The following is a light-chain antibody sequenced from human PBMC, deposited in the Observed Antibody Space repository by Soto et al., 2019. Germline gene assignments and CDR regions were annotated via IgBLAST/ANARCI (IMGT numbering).Light chain of an antibody. CDR2: DVS. V-gene: IGKV3-11*01. CDR1: QNISNY. J-gene: IGKJ1*01. Sequence: ILLTLSAATLYLSPGKRSTLSCRASQNISNYSIWYQQKPGHSNRNIIYDVSNRAAGIPARFSGSGCGTDFTLTIRRLEPEDFAVYYCQHYAGTSWTFGTGTKVDLK. CDR3: QHYAGTSWT.